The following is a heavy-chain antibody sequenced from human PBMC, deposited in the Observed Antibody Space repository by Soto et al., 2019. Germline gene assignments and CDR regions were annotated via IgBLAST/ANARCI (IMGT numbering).Heavy chain of an antibody. CDR3: ARDVERRSIVATTADY. V-gene: IGHV1-2*04. D-gene: IGHD5-12*01. CDR2: INPNSGGT. Sequence: SVKVSCKASGYTFTGYYMHWVRQAPGQGLEWMGWINPNSGGTNYAQKFQGWVTMTRDTSISTAYMELSRLRSDDTAVYYCARDVERRSIVATTADYWGQGTLVTVSS. CDR1: GYTFTGYY. J-gene: IGHJ4*02.